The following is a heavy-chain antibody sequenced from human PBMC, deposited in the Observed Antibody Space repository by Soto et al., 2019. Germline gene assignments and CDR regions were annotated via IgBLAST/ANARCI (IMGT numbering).Heavy chain of an antibody. J-gene: IGHJ5*02. CDR3: ARCLHCSNGGRFDP. Sequence: PSETLSLTWTVSGGSLSRYYWSWIRQPPGKGLEWIGYIYYSGSTNYNPSLKSRVTISVDNSKNHLSLTLTSVTAADTAIYYCARCLHCSNGGRFDPWGQGALVTVSS. V-gene: IGHV4-59*08. D-gene: IGHD2-8*01. CDR1: GGSLSRYY. CDR2: IYYSGST.